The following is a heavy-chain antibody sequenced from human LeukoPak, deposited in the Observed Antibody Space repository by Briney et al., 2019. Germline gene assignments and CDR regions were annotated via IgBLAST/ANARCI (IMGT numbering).Heavy chain of an antibody. J-gene: IGHJ4*02. CDR2: IFYSGST. CDR3: ARGGSLGYCSGGSCPPFDY. CDR1: GGSVSGNGYY. Sequence: SETLSLTCTVSGGSVSGNGYYWSWIRQPPGKGLESIGYIFYSGSTNYNPSLKSRVTISVDTSKNQFSLKLTSVTAADTAVYYCARGGSLGYCSGGSCPPFDYWGQGTLVTVSS. D-gene: IGHD2-15*01. V-gene: IGHV4-61*08.